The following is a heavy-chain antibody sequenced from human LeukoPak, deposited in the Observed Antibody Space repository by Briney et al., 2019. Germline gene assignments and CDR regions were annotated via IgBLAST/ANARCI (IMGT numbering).Heavy chain of an antibody. V-gene: IGHV3-23*01. CDR1: GFAFLNYG. Sequence: GGSLRLSCAASGFAFLNYGMSWVRQAPGKGLEWVSAISGSGVTTYYAGSVKGRFTISRDDSKNTLYLQMNSLRAEDTAVYYCAKDRVGATLYFDYWGQGTLVTVSS. CDR3: AKDRVGATLYFDY. J-gene: IGHJ4*02. CDR2: ISGSGVTT. D-gene: IGHD1-26*01.